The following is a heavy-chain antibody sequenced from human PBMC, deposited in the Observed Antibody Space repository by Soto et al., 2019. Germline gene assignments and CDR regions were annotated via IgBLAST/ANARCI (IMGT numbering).Heavy chain of an antibody. Sequence: EVQLVESGGGLVQPGGSLRLSCAASGFTVSSNYMSWVRQAPGKGLEWVSGIYSGGSTYYADSVKGRFTISRDNSKNTLYLQMNSLRAEDTAVYYCARDGGYYDSSGDYYYYYGLDFWGQGTTVTVSS. D-gene: IGHD3-22*01. J-gene: IGHJ6*02. CDR1: GFTVSSNY. CDR2: IYSGGST. V-gene: IGHV3-66*01. CDR3: ARDGGYYDSSGDYYYYYGLDF.